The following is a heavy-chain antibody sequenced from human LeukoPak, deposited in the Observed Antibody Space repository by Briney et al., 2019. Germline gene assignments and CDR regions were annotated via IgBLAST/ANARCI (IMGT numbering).Heavy chain of an antibody. Sequence: ASVKVSCKASGYTFTGYYMHWVRQAPGQGLEWMGWINPNSGGTNYAQKFQGRVTMARDTSISTAYMELSRLGSDDTAVYYCARRPYYYYYYMDVWGKGTTVTVSS. CDR3: ARRPYYYYYYMDV. CDR1: GYTFTGYY. V-gene: IGHV1-2*02. CDR2: INPNSGGT. J-gene: IGHJ6*03.